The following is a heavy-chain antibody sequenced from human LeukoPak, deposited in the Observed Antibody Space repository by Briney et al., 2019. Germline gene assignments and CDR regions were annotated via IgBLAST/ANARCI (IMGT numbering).Heavy chain of an antibody. CDR1: GGSLSGYY. CDR2: INHSGST. D-gene: IGHD6-13*01. Sequence: PSETLSLTCAVYGGSLSGYYWSWIRHPPGRGLEWIGEINHSGSTNYNPSLKSRVTISVDTSKTQFSLKLSSVTAADTAVYYCARGIHSSSWYVDYWGQGTLVTVSS. J-gene: IGHJ4*02. CDR3: ARGIHSSSWYVDY. V-gene: IGHV4-34*01.